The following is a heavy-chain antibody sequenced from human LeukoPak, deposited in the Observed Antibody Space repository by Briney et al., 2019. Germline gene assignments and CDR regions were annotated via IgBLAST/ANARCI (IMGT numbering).Heavy chain of an antibody. Sequence: GASVKVSCKASGYTFTSYGISWVRQAPGQGLEWMGWISAYNGSTDYAQKLQGRVTMTTDTSTSTAYMELRSLRSDDTAVYYCAVDSSSWLDYWGQGTLVTVSS. J-gene: IGHJ4*02. CDR2: ISAYNGST. CDR3: AVDSSSWLDY. V-gene: IGHV1-18*01. CDR1: GYTFTSYG. D-gene: IGHD6-13*01.